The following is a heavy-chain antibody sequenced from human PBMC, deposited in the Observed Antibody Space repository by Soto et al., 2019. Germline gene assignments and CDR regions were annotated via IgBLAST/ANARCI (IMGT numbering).Heavy chain of an antibody. V-gene: IGHV4-34*01. CDR1: GGSGGSFSGYY. Sequence: QVQLQQWGAGLLKPSETLSLTCAVSGGSGGSFSGYYWSLIRQPPGKGLWRIGEMNHSGRTHYNPSLKCRVTISVDTSKNQFSLKLSSVTAADTAVYYCAIHNYDSSGYYHYYYGMDVWGQGTTVTVSS. D-gene: IGHD3-22*01. CDR3: AIHNYDSSGYYHYYYGMDV. CDR2: MNHSGRT. J-gene: IGHJ6*02.